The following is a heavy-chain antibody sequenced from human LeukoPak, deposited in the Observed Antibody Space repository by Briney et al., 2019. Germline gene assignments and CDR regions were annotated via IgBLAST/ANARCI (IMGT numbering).Heavy chain of an antibody. CDR1: EFTFSTYA. J-gene: IGHJ4*02. CDR3: AKGWFGETLHGPHDY. Sequence: GGSLRLSCAASEFTFSTYAMSWVRQAPGKGLEWVSSISASGSLTYYADSVKGRFTISRDNSKSILFLQMNSLTVEDTAVYYWAKGWFGETLHGPHDYWGQGTLATVSS. V-gene: IGHV3-23*01. D-gene: IGHD3-10*01. CDR2: ISASGSLT.